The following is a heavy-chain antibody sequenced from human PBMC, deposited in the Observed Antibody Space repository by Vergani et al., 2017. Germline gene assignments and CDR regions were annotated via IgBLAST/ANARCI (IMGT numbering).Heavy chain of an antibody. V-gene: IGHV4-31*03. CDR1: GGSISSGGYY. Sequence: QVQLQESGPGLVKPSQTLSLTCTVSGGSISSGGYYWSWIRQHPGKGLEWIGYIYYSGSTYYNPSLKSRVTISVDTSKNQFSLKLSSVTAADTAVYYCAGVRWSSSSVNWFDPWGQGTLVTVSS. CDR2: IYYSGST. D-gene: IGHD6-6*01. CDR3: AGVRWSSSSVNWFDP. J-gene: IGHJ5*02.